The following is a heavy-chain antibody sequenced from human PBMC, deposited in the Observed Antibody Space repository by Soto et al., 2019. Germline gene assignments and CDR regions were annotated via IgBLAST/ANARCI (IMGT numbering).Heavy chain of an antibody. CDR3: ARGSGWYPPCDY. CDR2: INAGNGNT. D-gene: IGHD6-19*01. Sequence: QVQLVQSGAEEKKPGASVKVSCKASGYTFTSYAMHWVRQAPGQRLEWMGWINAGNGNTKYSQKFQGRVTITRDTSASTAYMEMSSLRSEDTAVYYCARGSGWYPPCDYWCQGTLVTVS. CDR1: GYTFTSYA. J-gene: IGHJ4*02. V-gene: IGHV1-3*05.